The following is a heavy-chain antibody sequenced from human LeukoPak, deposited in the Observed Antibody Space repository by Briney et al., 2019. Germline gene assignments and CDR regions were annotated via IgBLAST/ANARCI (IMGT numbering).Heavy chain of an antibody. CDR1: GFTFRSYA. V-gene: IGHV3-23*01. CDR3: AKVAKYYYGSETYYFFEH. Sequence: GGSLRLSCAASGFTFRSYAMSWVRQAPGKGLEWVSTISGSGGSTYYADSVKGRFTISRDNSKNTLDLQMNSLRVEDTAVYYCAKVAKYYYGSETYYFFEHWGQGTPVTASS. J-gene: IGHJ4*02. CDR2: ISGSGGST. D-gene: IGHD3-10*01.